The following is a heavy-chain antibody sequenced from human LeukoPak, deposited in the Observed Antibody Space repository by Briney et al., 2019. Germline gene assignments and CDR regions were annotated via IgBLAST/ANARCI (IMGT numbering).Heavy chain of an antibody. CDR1: GFTFDDYG. J-gene: IGHJ4*02. D-gene: IGHD4-11*01. CDR2: INWNGGSA. CDR3: AREGVITTRYFDY. V-gene: IGHV3-20*04. Sequence: GGSLRLSCAASGFTFDDYGMSWVRQAPGKGLEWVSGINWNGGSAVYADSVKGGLTISRDNAKNSLYLQMNSLRAEDTALYYCAREGVITTRYFDYWGQGTLVTVSS.